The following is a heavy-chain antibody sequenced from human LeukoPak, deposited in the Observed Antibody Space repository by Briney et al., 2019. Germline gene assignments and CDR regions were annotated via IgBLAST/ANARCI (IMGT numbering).Heavy chain of an antibody. CDR2: IRSKAYAETT. V-gene: IGHV3-49*04. Sequence: GGSLRLSCAASGFTFSSYGMSWVRQAPGKGLEWVGFIRSKAYAETTEYAASVKGRFTISRDDSKTIAYLQMNSLTTEDTALFYCARGGDFGVPAPLGIDAFDFWGQGTMVTVSS. CDR3: ARGGDFGVPAPLGIDAFDF. D-gene: IGHD7-27*01. CDR1: GFTFSSYG. J-gene: IGHJ3*01.